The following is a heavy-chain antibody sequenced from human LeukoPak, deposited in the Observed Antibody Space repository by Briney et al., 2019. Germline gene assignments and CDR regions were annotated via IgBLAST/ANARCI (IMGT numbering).Heavy chain of an antibody. CDR2: INPNSGGT. CDR3: ARDRGEIGDYFDY. D-gene: IGHD2-21*01. J-gene: IGHJ4*02. CDR1: GYTFTGYY. V-gene: IGHV1-2*02. Sequence: GASVKVSCKASGYTFTGYYMHWVRQAPGQGLEWMGWINPNSGGTTYAQKFQGRVTMTRDTSISTAYMELSRLRSDDPAVYYCARDRGEIGDYFDYWGQGTLVTVSS.